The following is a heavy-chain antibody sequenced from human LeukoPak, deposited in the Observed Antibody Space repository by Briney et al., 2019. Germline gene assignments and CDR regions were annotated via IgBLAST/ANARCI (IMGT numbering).Heavy chain of an antibody. V-gene: IGHV3-7*01. CDR1: GFSGNSDW. Sequence: AASVKLACVASGFSGNSDWMTWLRQAPGKGLECVTNKKRDGSRKEYVDAVRGRFTISRDNAKNSVYLQMDSLRVEDTAVYFCARDQSPGEFGQYYDAFDIWGQGTLVTVSP. J-gene: IGHJ3*02. D-gene: IGHD3-10*01. CDR3: ARDQSPGEFGQYYDAFDI. CDR2: KKRDGSRK.